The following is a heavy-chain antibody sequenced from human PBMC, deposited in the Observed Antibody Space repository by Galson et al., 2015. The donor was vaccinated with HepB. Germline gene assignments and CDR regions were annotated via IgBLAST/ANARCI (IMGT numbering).Heavy chain of an antibody. Sequence: SVKVSCKASGFTFTNYAINWVRQAPGQGPEWMGRISPINGNTGTAQRFQGRVTMTTDTSTSTAYVELTSLRSDDTALYYCASEISTSTLDYWGQGALVTVSS. CDR1: GFTFTNYA. CDR2: ISPINGNT. D-gene: IGHD2/OR15-2a*01. V-gene: IGHV1-18*01. J-gene: IGHJ4*02. CDR3: ASEISTSTLDY.